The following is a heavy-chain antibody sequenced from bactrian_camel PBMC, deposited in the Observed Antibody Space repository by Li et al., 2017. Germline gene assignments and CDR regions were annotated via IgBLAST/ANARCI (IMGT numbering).Heavy chain of an antibody. Sequence: VQLVESGGGLVQPGGSLRLSCAASGFTFSVYYMHWVRQAPGKGLEWVSTISSDGSNTFYADSVKGRFTISRDDTKNTVYLQMMSLKLEDTGLYYCTTSRYNYWGQGTQVTVS. J-gene: IGHJ4*01. V-gene: IGHV3-2*01. CDR1: GFTFSVYY. CDR3: TTSRYNY. CDR2: ISSDGSNT.